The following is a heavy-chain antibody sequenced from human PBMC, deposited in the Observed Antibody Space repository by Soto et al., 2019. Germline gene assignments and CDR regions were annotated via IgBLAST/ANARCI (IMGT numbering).Heavy chain of an antibody. J-gene: IGHJ4*02. V-gene: IGHV4-61*08. D-gene: IGHD2-15*01. CDR3: ARTYCSGGSCYYFDY. CDR1: GGSISSGGYY. Sequence: SETLSLTCTVSGGSISSGGYYWSWIRQHPGKGLEWIGYIYYSGSTNYNPSLKSRVTISVDTSKNQFSLKLSSVTAADTAVYYCARTYCSGGSCYYFDYWGQGTLVTVSS. CDR2: IYYSGST.